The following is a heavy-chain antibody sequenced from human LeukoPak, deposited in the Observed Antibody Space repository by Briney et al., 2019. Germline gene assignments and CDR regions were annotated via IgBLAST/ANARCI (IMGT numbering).Heavy chain of an antibody. CDR2: ISVDNGGK. V-gene: IGHV1-18*01. J-gene: IGHJ1*01. Sequence: GASVKVSCKASGYTFTTYSLAWVRQAPGQSLEWMGWISVDNGGKNYAQSFQDRVTLTRDTSTNTAYLELRSLRSDDTAIIYCATATQPWGYFLHWGQGTLVTVSS. CDR1: GYTFTTYS. D-gene: IGHD1-26*01. CDR3: ATATQPWGYFLH.